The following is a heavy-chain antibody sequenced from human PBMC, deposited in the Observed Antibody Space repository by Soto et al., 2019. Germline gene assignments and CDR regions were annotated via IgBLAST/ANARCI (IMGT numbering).Heavy chain of an antibody. CDR3: ARDPSYYGMDV. CDR2: INAGNGNT. J-gene: IGHJ6*02. Sequence: ASVKVSCKASGYTFTSYAMHWVRQAPGQRLEWMGWINAGNGNTKYSQKFQGRVTITKDTSASTAYMELSSLRSEDTAVYYCARDPSYYGMDVWGQGTTVTVSS. V-gene: IGHV1-3*01. CDR1: GYTFTSYA.